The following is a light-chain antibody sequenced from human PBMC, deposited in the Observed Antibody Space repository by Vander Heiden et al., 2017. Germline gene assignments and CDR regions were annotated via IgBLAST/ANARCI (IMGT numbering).Light chain of an antibody. V-gene: IGKV1-39*01. CDR3: QQSYSIPPVT. CDR1: QRVSTN. CDR2: DAS. Sequence: DIQMTQSPSSLSASVGDRVSITCRASQRVSTNLNWYQQKGGKAPKLLIYDASTLQSGVPSRFSGSGSGTDFTLTISSLQPEDFATYYCQQSYSIPPVTFGQGTRLDMK. J-gene: IGKJ5*01.